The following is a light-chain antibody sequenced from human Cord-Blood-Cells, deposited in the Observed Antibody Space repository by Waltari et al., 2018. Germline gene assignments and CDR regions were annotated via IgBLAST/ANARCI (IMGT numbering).Light chain of an antibody. Sequence: QSALTQPRSVSGSPGQSVTISCTGTSSDVGGYNYVSWYQQHPGKAPKLMIYDVSTRPSGVPDRFSGSKSGNAASLTISGRQAEDEADYYCCSYAGSYTRVFGGGTKRTVL. CDR1: SSDVGGYNY. V-gene: IGLV2-11*01. CDR3: CSYAGSYTRV. CDR2: DVS. J-gene: IGLJ3*02.